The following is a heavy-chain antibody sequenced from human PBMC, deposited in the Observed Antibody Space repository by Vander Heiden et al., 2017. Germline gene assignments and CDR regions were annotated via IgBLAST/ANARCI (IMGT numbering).Heavy chain of an antibody. J-gene: IGHJ5*02. V-gene: IGHV3-21*01. CDR3: AIREGGRDWFDP. Sequence: EVQLVESGGGLVKPGGSLSLSCAASGFTFSSYSMNWVRQAPGKGLEWVSSISSSSRYIYYADAVKGRFTISRDNAKKSRYLKLKRLRAEDTAVYYCAIREGGRDWFDPWGQGTLVTVSS. D-gene: IGHD3-16*01. CDR2: ISSSSRYI. CDR1: GFTFSSYS.